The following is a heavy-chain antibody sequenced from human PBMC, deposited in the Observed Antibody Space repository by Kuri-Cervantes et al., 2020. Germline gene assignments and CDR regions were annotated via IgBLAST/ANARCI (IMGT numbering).Heavy chain of an antibody. J-gene: IGHJ4*02. CDR1: GGSFSDYY. Sequence: SEPLSLTCAVYGGSFSDYYWSWICQPPGKGLEWIGEINHSGGTNYNPSLKSRVTISVDTSKNQFSLKLSSVTAADTAVYYCARQEIMRFGESNYFDYWGRGTLVTVSS. CDR2: INHSGGT. D-gene: IGHD3-10*01. CDR3: ARQEIMRFGESNYFDY. V-gene: IGHV4-34*01.